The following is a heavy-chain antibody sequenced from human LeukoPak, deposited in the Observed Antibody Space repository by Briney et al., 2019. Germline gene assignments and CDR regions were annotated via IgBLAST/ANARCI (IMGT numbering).Heavy chain of an antibody. CDR3: ARYLRVVPLDY. CDR1: GFTFSDYS. J-gene: IGHJ4*02. V-gene: IGHV3-48*01. CDR2: INSGSSTI. D-gene: IGHD2-15*01. Sequence: PGGSLRLSCAASGFTFSDYSMSWVRQAPGKGPEWIAYINSGSSTIYYADSVQGRFTISRDNAKNSLYLQMNSLRAEDTAVYYCARYLRVVPLDYWGQGTLVTVSS.